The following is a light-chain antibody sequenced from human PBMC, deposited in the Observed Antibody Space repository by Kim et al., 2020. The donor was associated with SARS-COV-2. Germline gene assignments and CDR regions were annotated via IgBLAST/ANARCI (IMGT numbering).Light chain of an antibody. CDR2: GAS. V-gene: IGKV1-39*01. J-gene: IGKJ4*01. Sequence: DIQMTQSPSSLSASVRDRVIITCRASHPISTYLNWYRQRPGKAPSLLIYGASTLHSGVPSRFSGSGSGTDFTLTISSLQPEDFATYSCQQSYITPLTFSGGTKVEIK. CDR3: QQSYITPLT. CDR1: HPISTY.